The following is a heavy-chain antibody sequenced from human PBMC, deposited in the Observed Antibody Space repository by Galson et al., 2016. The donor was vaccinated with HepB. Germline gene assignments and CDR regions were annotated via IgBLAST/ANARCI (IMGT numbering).Heavy chain of an antibody. D-gene: IGHD2-2*01. Sequence: SLRLSCAGFGFTFSRYGMTWVRQAPGKGLEVVSSISRSGDSTDYADSVKGRFTISRDNSKTTLSLQMNSLTADDTAVYYCVQGSTAPAVWGKGTTVTVSS. CDR1: GFTFSRYG. V-gene: IGHV3-23*01. CDR2: ISRSGDST. J-gene: IGHJ6*04. CDR3: VQGSTAPAV.